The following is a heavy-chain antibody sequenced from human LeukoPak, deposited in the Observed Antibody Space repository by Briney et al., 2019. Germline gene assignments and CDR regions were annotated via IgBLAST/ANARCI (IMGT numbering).Heavy chain of an antibody. CDR2: ISGSGGST. V-gene: IGHV3-23*01. D-gene: IGHD6-19*01. CDR1: GFTFSSYA. Sequence: AGGSLRLSCAASGFTFSSYAMSWVRQAPGRGLEWVSAISGSGGSTYYADSVKGRFTISRDNSKNTLYLQMNSLRAEDTAVYYCAKTLSSGWYFFWGQGTLVTVSS. CDR3: AKTLSSGWYFF. J-gene: IGHJ4*02.